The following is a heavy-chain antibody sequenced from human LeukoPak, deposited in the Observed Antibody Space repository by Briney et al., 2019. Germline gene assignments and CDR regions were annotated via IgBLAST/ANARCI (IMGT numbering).Heavy chain of an antibody. CDR1: GFTFSSYA. Sequence: GGSLRLSCAASGFTFSSYAMHWVRQAPGKGLEWVAVISYDGSNKYYADSAKGRFTISRDNSKNTLYLQMNSLRAEDTAVYYCARDRIQYSSSSGALDYWGQGTLVTVSS. CDR2: ISYDGSNK. CDR3: ARDRIQYSSSSGALDY. J-gene: IGHJ4*02. D-gene: IGHD6-6*01. V-gene: IGHV3-30*01.